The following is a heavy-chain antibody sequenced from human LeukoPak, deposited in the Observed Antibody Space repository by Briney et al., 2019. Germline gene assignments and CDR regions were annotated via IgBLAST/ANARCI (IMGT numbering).Heavy chain of an antibody. CDR1: GGSFSGYY. CDR2: INHSGST. V-gene: IGHV4-34*01. D-gene: IGHD2-21*01. Sequence: NPSETLSLTCAVYGGSFSGYYWSWIRQPPGKGLEWIGEINHSGSTNYNPSLKSRVTISVDTPKNQFSLKLSSVTAADTAVYYCARCRGLGARWWWADSLGRYFDYWGQGTLVTVSS. CDR3: ARCRGLGARWWWADSLGRYFDY. J-gene: IGHJ4*02.